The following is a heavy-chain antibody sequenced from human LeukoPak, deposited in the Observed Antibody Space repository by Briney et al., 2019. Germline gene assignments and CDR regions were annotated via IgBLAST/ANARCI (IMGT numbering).Heavy chain of an antibody. D-gene: IGHD2-15*01. CDR3: AGPYCSGGSCYPRYYYYGMDV. Sequence: TSETLSLTCTVSGGSTSSYYWSWIRQPPGKGLEWIGYIYYSGSTNYNPSLKSRVTISVDTSKNQFSLKLSSVTAADTAVYYCAGPYCSGGSCYPRYYYYGMDVWGQGTTVTVSS. V-gene: IGHV4-59*01. J-gene: IGHJ6*02. CDR1: GGSTSSYY. CDR2: IYYSGST.